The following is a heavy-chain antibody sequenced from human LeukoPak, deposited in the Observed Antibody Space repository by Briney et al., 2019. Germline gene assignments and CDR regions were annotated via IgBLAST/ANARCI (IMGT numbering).Heavy chain of an antibody. D-gene: IGHD3-22*01. Sequence: PSETLSLTCTVSGGSISGYYWSWIRQPPGKGLEWIGYIYYSGSTNYNPSLKSRVTISVDTSKNQFSLKLSSVTAADTAVYYCARQAGSDYYDSSGYYEAYFDYWGQGTLVTVSS. CDR3: ARQAGSDYYDSSGYYEAYFDY. CDR2: IYYSGST. J-gene: IGHJ4*02. V-gene: IGHV4-59*08. CDR1: GGSISGYY.